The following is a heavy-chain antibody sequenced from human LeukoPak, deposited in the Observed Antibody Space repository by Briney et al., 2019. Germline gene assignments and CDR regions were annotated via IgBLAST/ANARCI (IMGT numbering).Heavy chain of an antibody. J-gene: IGHJ4*02. V-gene: IGHV3-23*01. CDR2: ISRSGGST. CDR3: AKDWGSYSGGSFDY. D-gene: IGHD1-26*01. CDR1: GFTFSSYA. Sequence: GGSLRLSCAASGFTFSSYAMSWVRQAPGKGLEWVSHISRSGGSTYYADSVKGRFTISRDNSKNTLHLQMNSRRVEDTAVYYCAKDWGSYSGGSFDYWGQGTLVTVSS.